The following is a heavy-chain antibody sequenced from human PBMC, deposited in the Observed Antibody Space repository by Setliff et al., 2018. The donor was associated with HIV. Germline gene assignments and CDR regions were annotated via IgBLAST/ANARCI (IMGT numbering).Heavy chain of an antibody. CDR2: LHYSGST. V-gene: IGHV4-39*01. CDR3: ARHHYDRSGYYSGPRYYFDS. CDR1: GGSISSTTYF. Sequence: PSETLSLTCTVSGGSISSTTYFWGWIRQPPGKGLEWIGSLHYSGSTYYNPSIKSRVTTSVDTSKNQFSLKLTSVTAADTTVFYCARHHYDRSGYYSGPRYYFDSCGQGTLFTVSS. J-gene: IGHJ4*02. D-gene: IGHD3-22*01.